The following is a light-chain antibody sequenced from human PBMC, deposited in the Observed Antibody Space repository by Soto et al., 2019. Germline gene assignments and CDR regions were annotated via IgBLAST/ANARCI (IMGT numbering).Light chain of an antibody. Sequence: DIQLTQSPPTLSASVGDRVTITCRDSQSIRYYLAWYEQMPGKGPKLLIYGACSLESGVQSRFSETRSGTELTVKISRMQTDFFETYFCQHHNGYSKKFCQGPKV. V-gene: IGKV1-5*01. J-gene: IGKJ1*01. CDR1: QSIRYY. CDR2: GAC. CDR3: QHHNGYSKK.